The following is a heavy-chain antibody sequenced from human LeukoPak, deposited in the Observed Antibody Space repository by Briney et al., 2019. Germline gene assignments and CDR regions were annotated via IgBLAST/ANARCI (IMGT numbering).Heavy chain of an antibody. CDR1: VDSLSSNSAA. V-gene: IGHV6-1*01. Sequence: SQTLSLTCAISVDSLSSNSAAWNWIRQSPSRGLECLGRTYYRSKWYNYYAVSVKSRITINPDTSKNQFFLQLNSVTSEDTAVYYCAREVGHSSSSARFDYWGQGTLVTVSS. CDR3: AREVGHSSSSARFDY. D-gene: IGHD6-6*01. CDR2: TYYRSKWYN. J-gene: IGHJ4*02.